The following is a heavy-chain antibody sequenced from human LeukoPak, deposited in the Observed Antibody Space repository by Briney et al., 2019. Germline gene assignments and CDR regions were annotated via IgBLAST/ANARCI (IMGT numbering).Heavy chain of an antibody. V-gene: IGHV5-51*01. J-gene: IGHJ6*02. CDR1: GYSFTSYW. D-gene: IGHD3-16*01. Sequence: GESLEISCKGSGYSFTSYWIGWVRQMPGKGLEWMGIIYPADSDTRYSPSFQGQVTISADKSISTAYLQWSSLKASETAMYYCARGSYYDYVWGSYRGHYYYGMDVWGQGTTVTVSS. CDR3: ARGSYYDYVWGSYRGHYYYGMDV. CDR2: IYPADSDT.